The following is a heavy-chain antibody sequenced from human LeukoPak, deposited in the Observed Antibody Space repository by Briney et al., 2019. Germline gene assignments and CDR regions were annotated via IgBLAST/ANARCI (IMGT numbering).Heavy chain of an antibody. CDR1: GFNFEDFG. J-gene: IGHJ4*02. D-gene: IGHD4-23*01. CDR3: ARDYGGSSPFDY. V-gene: IGHV3-48*03. CDR2: ISSSGSDI. Sequence: PGGSLRLSCAVSGFNFEDFGFNWVRQTPGKGLEWVSYISSSGSDIYYADSVKGRFTISRDNAKNSLYLHMNSLRAEDTAVYYCARDYGGSSPFDYWGQGTLVTVSS.